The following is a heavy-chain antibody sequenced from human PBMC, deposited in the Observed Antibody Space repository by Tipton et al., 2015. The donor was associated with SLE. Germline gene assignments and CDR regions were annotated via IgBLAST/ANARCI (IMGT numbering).Heavy chain of an antibody. Sequence: TLSLTCAVSDKSFTGFYWTWIRQPPGKGLEWIGQINHSGSTNYNPSLKSRVTISVDTSKKHFSLKLTSVTAADTARYYCASAPTDFWSSYDDFWGQGILVTVSA. CDR1: DKSFTGFY. D-gene: IGHD3-3*01. V-gene: IGHV4-34*01. CDR2: INHSGST. CDR3: ASAPTDFWSSYDDF. J-gene: IGHJ4*02.